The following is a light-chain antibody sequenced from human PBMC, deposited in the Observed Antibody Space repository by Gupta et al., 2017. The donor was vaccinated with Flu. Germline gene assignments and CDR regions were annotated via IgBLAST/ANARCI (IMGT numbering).Light chain of an antibody. J-gene: IGLJ2*01. CDR2: DNN. V-gene: IGLV3-19*01. CDR1: SLRKYY. Sequence: SSEPPQATTVSAALGQTVRITCQGDSLRKYYASWYQQKPGQAPVLVIYDNNNRHSGIPDRFSGSRSGNTASLTITGAQAEDEADYYCDSRDSSGDRVVFGGGTK. CDR3: DSRDSSGDRVV.